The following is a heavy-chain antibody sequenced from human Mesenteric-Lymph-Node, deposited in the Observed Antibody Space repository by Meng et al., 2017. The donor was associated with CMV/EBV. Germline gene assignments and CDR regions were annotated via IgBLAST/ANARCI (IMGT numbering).Heavy chain of an antibody. Sequence: SETLSLTCTVSGGSLSRLFWSWIRQPPGKGLEWIGYISYSGSPNYNPSLKSRVTISVDTSKNQFSLRLSSVTAADTAMYYCARADSGLDYWGQGTLVTVSS. D-gene: IGHD3-10*01. V-gene: IGHV4-59*11. J-gene: IGHJ4*02. CDR1: GGSLSRLF. CDR2: ISYSGSP. CDR3: ARADSGLDY.